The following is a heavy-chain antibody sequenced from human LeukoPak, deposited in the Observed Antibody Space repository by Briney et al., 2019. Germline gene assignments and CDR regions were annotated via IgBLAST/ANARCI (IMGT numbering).Heavy chain of an antibody. CDR1: GVSFSGYY. D-gene: IGHD3-22*01. CDR2: INQSGST. CDR3: ARGSFDSSGYYDF. V-gene: IGHV4-34*01. Sequence: KTSETLSLTCAIYGVSFSGYYWSWIRQPPGKGLEWIGEINQSGSTNYNPSLNNRVTISVDTSKNQISLKLSSVTAADTAVYFCARGSFDSSGYYDFRGQGTLVTVSS. J-gene: IGHJ4*02.